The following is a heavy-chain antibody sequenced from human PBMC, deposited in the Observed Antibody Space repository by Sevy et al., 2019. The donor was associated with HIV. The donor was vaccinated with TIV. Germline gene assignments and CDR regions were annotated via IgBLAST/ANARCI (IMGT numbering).Heavy chain of an antibody. CDR2: ISSNGDNA. CDR3: ARGPEWELTSFLSH. CDR1: GFTFRTYP. Sequence: GGSLRLSCAASGFTFRTYPLHWVRQAPGRGLEWLALISSNGDNAFYANSVRGRLTVSRDNSMNTLSLQMSSLTAEDTAVYYCARGPEWELTSFLSHWGQGTLVTVSS. V-gene: IGHV3-30-3*01. D-gene: IGHD1-26*01. J-gene: IGHJ4*02.